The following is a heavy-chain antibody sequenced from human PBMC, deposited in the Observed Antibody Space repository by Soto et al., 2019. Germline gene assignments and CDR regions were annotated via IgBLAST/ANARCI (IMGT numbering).Heavy chain of an antibody. J-gene: IGHJ6*02. CDR3: ARDRSTRGSTRPLYYYYGMDV. CDR1: GYTFTGYY. V-gene: IGHV1-2*04. D-gene: IGHD3-16*01. CDR2: INPNSGGT. Sequence: ASVKVSCKASGYTFTGYYMHWVRQAPGQGLEWMGWINPNSGGTNYAQKFQGWVTMTRDTSISTAYMELSRLRSDDTAVYYCARDRSTRGSTRPLYYYYGMDVWGQGTTVTVSS.